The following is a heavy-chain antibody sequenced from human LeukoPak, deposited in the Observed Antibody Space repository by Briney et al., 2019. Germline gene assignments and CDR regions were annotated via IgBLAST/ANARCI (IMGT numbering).Heavy chain of an antibody. Sequence: ASVKVSCKASGGTFSSYAISWVRQAPGQGLEWMGGIIPIFGTANYAQKFQGRVTITADESTSTAYMELSSLRSEDTAVYYCASRIGPAATPWGWFAPWGQETLVPVSS. CDR3: ASRIGPAATPWGWFAP. D-gene: IGHD2-2*01. J-gene: IGHJ5*02. CDR1: GGTFSSYA. CDR2: IIPIFGTA. V-gene: IGHV1-69*13.